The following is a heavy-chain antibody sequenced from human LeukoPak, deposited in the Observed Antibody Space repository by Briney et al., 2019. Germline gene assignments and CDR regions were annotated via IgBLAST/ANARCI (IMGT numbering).Heavy chain of an antibody. CDR2: ISAYNGNT. CDR3: ARVEHVLLWFGELEGPDAFDI. D-gene: IGHD3-10*01. J-gene: IGHJ3*02. Sequence: ASVKVSCKASGGTFSSYAISWVRQAPGQGLEWMGWISAYNGNTNYAQKLQGRVTMTTDTSTGTAYMELRSLRSDDTAVYYCARVEHVLLWFGELEGPDAFDIWGQGTMVTVSS. V-gene: IGHV1-18*01. CDR1: GGTFSSYA.